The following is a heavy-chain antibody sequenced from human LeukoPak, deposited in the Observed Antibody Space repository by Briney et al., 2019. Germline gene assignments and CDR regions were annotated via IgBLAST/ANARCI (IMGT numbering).Heavy chain of an antibody. CDR1: GFTVSSSY. CDR3: ARDYFNDYGGNSFHFDY. Sequence: GGSLRLSCAASGFTVSSSYMSWVRQAPGRGLEWVSVIYSGGITYYADSVKGRFTISRDNSKNTLYLQMNSLRAEDTAVYYCARDYFNDYGGNSFHFDYWGQGTLVTVSS. D-gene: IGHD4-23*01. J-gene: IGHJ4*02. CDR2: IYSGGIT. V-gene: IGHV3-66*01.